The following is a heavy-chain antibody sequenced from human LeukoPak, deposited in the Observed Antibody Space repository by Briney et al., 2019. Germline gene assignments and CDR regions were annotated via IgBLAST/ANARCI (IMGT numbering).Heavy chain of an antibody. D-gene: IGHD1-26*01. Sequence: GGSLRLSCAASGFTFSSYAMSWVRQAPGKGLEWVSAISGSGGSTYYADSVKGRFTISRDNSKNTLYLQMNSLRAEDTAVYYCASHSGSYSTTEYFQHWGQGTLVTVSS. J-gene: IGHJ1*01. V-gene: IGHV3-23*01. CDR3: ASHSGSYSTTEYFQH. CDR1: GFTFSSYA. CDR2: ISGSGGST.